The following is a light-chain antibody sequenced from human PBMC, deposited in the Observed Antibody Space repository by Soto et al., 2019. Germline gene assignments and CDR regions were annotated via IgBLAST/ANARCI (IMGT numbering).Light chain of an antibody. CDR2: WAS. J-gene: IGKJ5*01. V-gene: IGKV4-1*01. CDR3: QQYYSSPVT. Sequence: IVMTQSPDSLAVSLGERATINCKSSRSLLYSFNNKNYLAWYQQRPGQPPKLFIYWASTRESGVPDRFSGSGSGTDFTLTISNLQVEDVALYYCQQYYSSPVTFGQGTRLEI. CDR1: RSLLYSFNNKNY.